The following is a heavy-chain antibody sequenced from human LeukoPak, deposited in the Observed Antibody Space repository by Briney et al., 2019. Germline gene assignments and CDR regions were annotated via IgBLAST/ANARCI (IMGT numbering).Heavy chain of an antibody. V-gene: IGHV3-23*01. Sequence: GGPLRLSCAASGLTFSSYAMSWVRQAPGKGLEWVSAISGSGGSTYYADSVKGRFTISRDNSKNTLYLQMNSLRAEDTAVYYCAKDEEAYDYVWGSDYYFDYWGQGTLVTVSS. D-gene: IGHD3-16*01. J-gene: IGHJ4*02. CDR2: ISGSGGST. CDR3: AKDEEAYDYVWGSDYYFDY. CDR1: GLTFSSYA.